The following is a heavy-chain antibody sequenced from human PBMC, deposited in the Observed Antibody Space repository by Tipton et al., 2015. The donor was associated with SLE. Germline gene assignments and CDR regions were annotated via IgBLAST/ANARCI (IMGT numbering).Heavy chain of an antibody. Sequence: TLSLTCTVSGGSISSYYWSWIRQPPGKGLEWIGYIYYSGSTNYNTSLKSRVTISVDTSKNQFSLKLSSVTAADTAVYYCARDLRGWFDPWGQGTLVTVSS. J-gene: IGHJ5*02. CDR1: GGSISSYY. CDR2: IYYSGST. CDR3: ARDLRGWFDP. D-gene: IGHD3-9*01. V-gene: IGHV4-59*01.